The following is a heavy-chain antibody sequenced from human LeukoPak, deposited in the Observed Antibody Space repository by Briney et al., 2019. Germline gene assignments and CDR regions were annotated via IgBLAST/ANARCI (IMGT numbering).Heavy chain of an antibody. Sequence: TGGSLRLSCAVSGFTFSDYEMNWVRQAPGKGLEWLSYISASGRKTNYAASVKGRLTISRDNAKHSLYLQMDSLRADDTASYDCARGPRDATEFCSRGSCAPTYEVWGQGALVTVSS. CDR2: ISASGRKT. J-gene: IGHJ4*02. D-gene: IGHD2-15*01. CDR1: GFTFSDYE. V-gene: IGHV3-48*03. CDR3: ARGPRDATEFCSRGSCAPTYEV.